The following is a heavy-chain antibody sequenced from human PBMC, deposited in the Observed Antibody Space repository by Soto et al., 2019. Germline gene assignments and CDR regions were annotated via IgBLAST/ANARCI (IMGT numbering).Heavy chain of an antibody. Sequence: SETLSLTCAVSGGSISSGGYSWSWIRQPPGKGLEWIGYIYHSGSTYYNPSLKSRVTISVDRSKNQFSLKLSSVTAADTAVYYCARDLRNERHFGVVTDYYYYGMDVWGQGTTVTVSS. J-gene: IGHJ6*02. CDR1: GGSISSGGYS. CDR2: IYHSGST. V-gene: IGHV4-30-2*01. CDR3: ARDLRNERHFGVVTDYYYYGMDV. D-gene: IGHD3-3*01.